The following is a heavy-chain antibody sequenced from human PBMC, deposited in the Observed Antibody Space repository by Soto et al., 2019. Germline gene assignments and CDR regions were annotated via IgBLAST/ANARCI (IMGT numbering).Heavy chain of an antibody. CDR3: ARAPKVSGSAQTRPDF. CDR2: ISPSGTT. Sequence: SETLSLTCSVYCGSLIGYYWSWIRQPPGKGLEWIGEISPSGTTNYSPSLKSRVSISVDTSKNQFSLNLTSLTAADTAVYYCARAPKVSGSAQTRPDFWGQGSLVTVSS. J-gene: IGHJ4*02. D-gene: IGHD6-6*01. CDR1: CGSLIGYY. V-gene: IGHV4-34*01.